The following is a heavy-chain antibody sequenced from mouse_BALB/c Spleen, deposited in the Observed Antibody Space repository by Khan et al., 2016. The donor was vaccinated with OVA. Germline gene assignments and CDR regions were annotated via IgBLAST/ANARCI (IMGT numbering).Heavy chain of an antibody. CDR3: ARRGYYYFDY. D-gene: IGHD1-1*01. Sequence: EVMLVESGGGLVQPGGSRKLSCAASGFTFSGFGMNWVRQAPEKGLEWVAYISSGSSTIYYADTVKGRFTISRDNPKNNLFLQMPGLRSEDTASYFCARRGYYYFDYWGQGTTLTVSS. CDR1: GFTFSGFG. CDR2: ISSGSSTI. J-gene: IGHJ2*01. V-gene: IGHV5-17*02.